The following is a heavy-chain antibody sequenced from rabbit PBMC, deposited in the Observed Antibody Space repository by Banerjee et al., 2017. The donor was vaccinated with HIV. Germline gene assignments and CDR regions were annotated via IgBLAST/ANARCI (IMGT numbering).Heavy chain of an antibody. CDR3: ARDPYAGYAGYGYGINL. D-gene: IGHD6-1*01. CDR1: GFSFSSSYW. V-gene: IGHV1S40*01. J-gene: IGHJ4*01. CDR2: IYAGSSGST. Sequence: QSLEESGGDLVKPGASLTLTCTASGFSFSSSYWICWVRQTPGKGLEWIACIYAGSSGSTYYASWAKGRFTISKTSSTTVTLQMTSLTAADTATYFCARDPYAGYAGYGYGINLWGQGTLVTVS.